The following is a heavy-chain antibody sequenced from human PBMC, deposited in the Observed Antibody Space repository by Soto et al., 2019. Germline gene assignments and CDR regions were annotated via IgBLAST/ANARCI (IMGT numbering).Heavy chain of an antibody. J-gene: IGHJ6*02. CDR3: VRGRESYEVLYGMDV. V-gene: IGHV3-9*01. CDR1: GFIFEDYA. CDR2: IDWNDGSR. Sequence: EVLLVESGGALVQPGRSLRLSCAAAGFIFEDYAMHWVRQAPGKGLEWVCGIDWNDGSRAWAGSLKGRFSIYRDNTDNTLYLRINSLRAGDTARYSCVRGRESYEVLYGMDVWGRGTAVIVSS. D-gene: IGHD3-10*01.